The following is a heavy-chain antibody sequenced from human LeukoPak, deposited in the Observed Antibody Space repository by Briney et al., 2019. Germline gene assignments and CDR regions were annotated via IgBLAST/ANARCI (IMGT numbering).Heavy chain of an antibody. CDR3: AHPTEYSSSWYGNCFDP. V-gene: IGHV3-23*01. D-gene: IGHD6-13*01. CDR1: GFTFSSYA. CDR2: ISGSGGST. J-gene: IGHJ5*02. Sequence: QSGGSLRLSCAASGFTFSSYAMSWVRQAPGKGLEWVSAISGSGGSTYYADSLKGRFTISRDNSKNTLYLQMNSLRAEDTAVYYCAHPTEYSSSWYGNCFDPWGQGTLVTVSS.